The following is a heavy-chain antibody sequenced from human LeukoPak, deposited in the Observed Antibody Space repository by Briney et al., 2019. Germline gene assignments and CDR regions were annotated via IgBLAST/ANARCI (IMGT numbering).Heavy chain of an antibody. CDR1: GYTFTRYG. Sequence: ASVKVSCKASGYTFTRYGISWVRQAPGQGLEWMGCISPYNGDTNYEQNLQDRVTMTTDTSTRTAYMELRSLRSDDTAVYYCERGLIASRLVDHYMDVWGKGAAVTVSS. CDR3: ERGLIASRLVDHYMDV. J-gene: IGHJ6*03. V-gene: IGHV1-18*01. CDR2: ISPYNGDT. D-gene: IGHD6-6*01.